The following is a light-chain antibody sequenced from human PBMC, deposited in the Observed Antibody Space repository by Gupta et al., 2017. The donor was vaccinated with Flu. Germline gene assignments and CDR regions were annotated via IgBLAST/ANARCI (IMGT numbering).Light chain of an antibody. J-gene: IGKJ3*01. CDR2: AAS. CDR1: QSISAY. Sequence: PSSLSASVGDRVTIICRAGQSISAYLNWFQVKPGKAPKLVIYAASSLQSGVPSRFSGSGSGTDCTLTISRLQREDFATYYCQQSHSTRFTFGHGTKVDIK. V-gene: IGKV1-39*01. CDR3: QQSHSTRFT.